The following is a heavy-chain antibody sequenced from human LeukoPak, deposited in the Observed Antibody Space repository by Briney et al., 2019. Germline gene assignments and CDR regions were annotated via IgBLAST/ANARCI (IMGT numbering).Heavy chain of an antibody. D-gene: IGHD1-26*01. CDR2: ITTSNDKT. Sequence: ASVKVSCKGLGYSFTTYGIMWVRQAPGQGLEWMGWITTSNDKTNYAQKFQGRVSMTTDISTSTAYMEFRSLRSDDTALYYCARRSGSHGDYWGQGTLVTVSS. V-gene: IGHV1-18*01. CDR1: GYSFTTYG. CDR3: ARRSGSHGDY. J-gene: IGHJ4*02.